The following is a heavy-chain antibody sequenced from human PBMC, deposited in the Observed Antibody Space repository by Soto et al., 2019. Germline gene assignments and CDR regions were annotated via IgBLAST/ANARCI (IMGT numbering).Heavy chain of an antibody. Sequence: PGESLKISCKGSGYSFTNYWIDWERQMPGKGLEWIGIVNPAHSDTRYSPSFQGQVTVSVDQAISTRYLQRGSLTPSDTDMYYCVRPDSTGYYTNWGQGT. CDR2: VNPAHSDT. CDR1: GYSFTNYW. CDR3: VRPDSTGYYTN. V-gene: IGHV5-51*01. J-gene: IGHJ4*02. D-gene: IGHD3-3*01.